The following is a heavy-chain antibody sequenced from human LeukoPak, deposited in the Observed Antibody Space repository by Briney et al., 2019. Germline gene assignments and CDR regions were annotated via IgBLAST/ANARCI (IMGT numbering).Heavy chain of an antibody. CDR2: ISYDGSNK. V-gene: IGHV3-30-3*01. Sequence: GGSLRLSCAASGFTFSSYAMHWVRQAPGKGLEWVAVISYDGSNKYYADSVKGRFTISRDNSKNTLYLQMNSLRAEDTAVYYCARGGTSPTPDFQHWGQGTLVTVSS. CDR1: GFTFSSYA. D-gene: IGHD2-8*01. J-gene: IGHJ1*01. CDR3: ARGGTSPTPDFQH.